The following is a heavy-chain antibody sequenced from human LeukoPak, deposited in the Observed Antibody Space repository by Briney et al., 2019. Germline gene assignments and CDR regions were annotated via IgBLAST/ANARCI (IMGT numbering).Heavy chain of an antibody. V-gene: IGHV4-34*01. CDR1: GGSFSGYY. CDR3: ARAEIVVVLAIMGAWNRFAP. D-gene: IGHD2-2*01. Sequence: SETLSLTCAVYGGSFSGYYWSWIRQPPGKGLEWIGEITHSGSINYNPSLKSRVTISVDASKNQFSLQLRSVTAADTAVYYCARAEIVVVLAIMGAWNRFAPWGQGTMVTVSS. CDR2: ITHSGSI. J-gene: IGHJ5*02.